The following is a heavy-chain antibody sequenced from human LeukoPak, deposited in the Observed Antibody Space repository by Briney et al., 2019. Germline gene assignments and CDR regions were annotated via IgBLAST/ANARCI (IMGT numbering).Heavy chain of an antibody. CDR2: IWFDGSSE. CDR3: TRESGSGNYYYDY. V-gene: IGHV3-33*01. CDR1: GFTFSSYG. D-gene: IGHD3-10*01. J-gene: IGHJ4*02. Sequence: GGSLRLSCAASGFTFSSYGMLWVRQAPGKGLEWVAVIWFDGSSEYYADSVKGRFTISRDNSKNTLYLQMNSLRAEDTAVYYCTRESGSGNYYYDYWGQGTLVTVSS.